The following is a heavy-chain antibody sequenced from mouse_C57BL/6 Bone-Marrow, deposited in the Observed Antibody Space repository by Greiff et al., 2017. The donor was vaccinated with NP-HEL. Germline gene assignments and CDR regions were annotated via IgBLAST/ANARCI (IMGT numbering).Heavy chain of an antibody. V-gene: IGHV2-9-1*01. J-gene: IGHJ4*01. Sequence: QVQLKESGPGLVAPSQSLSITCTVSGFSLTSYAISWVRQPPGNGLEWLGVIWTGGGTNYNSALKSRLSISKDNSKSQVFLKMNSLQTDDTARYYCARALPHYYGSSYHAMDYWGQGTSVTVSS. CDR1: GFSLTSYA. CDR3: ARALPHYYGSSYHAMDY. D-gene: IGHD1-1*01. CDR2: IWTGGGT.